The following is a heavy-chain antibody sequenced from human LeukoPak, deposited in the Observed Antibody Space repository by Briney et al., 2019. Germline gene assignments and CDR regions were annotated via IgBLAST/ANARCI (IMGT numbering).Heavy chain of an antibody. Sequence: GRSLRLSCAGSGFTFDDYAMHWVRQAPGKGLEWVSGISWNSGSIGYADSVKGRFTISRDNAKNSLYLQMNSLRAEDTALYYCAKDSYNNPWYFGYWGQGTLVTVSS. CDR1: GFTFDDYA. J-gene: IGHJ4*02. CDR3: AKDSYNNPWYFGY. D-gene: IGHD1-14*01. CDR2: ISWNSGSI. V-gene: IGHV3-9*01.